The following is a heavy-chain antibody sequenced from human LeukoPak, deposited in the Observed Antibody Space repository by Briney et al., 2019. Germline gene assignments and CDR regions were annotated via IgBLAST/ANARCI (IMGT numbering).Heavy chain of an antibody. Sequence: SETLSLTCTVSGGSISNGDYYWSWIRQPPGKGLEWVGYIFYSGRTFYNPSLKSRVTISVDTSKIQFSLKLSSVTAADTAIYYCASLTRNFDILTGYGPYYFGFWGQGTLVTVSS. CDR2: IFYSGRT. V-gene: IGHV4-30-4*08. CDR1: GGSISNGDYY. D-gene: IGHD3-9*01. CDR3: ASLTRNFDILTGYGPYYFGF. J-gene: IGHJ4*02.